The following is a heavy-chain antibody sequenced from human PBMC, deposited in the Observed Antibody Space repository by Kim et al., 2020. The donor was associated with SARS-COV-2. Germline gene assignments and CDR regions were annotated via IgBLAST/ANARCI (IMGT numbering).Heavy chain of an antibody. CDR2: ISYDGSNK. J-gene: IGHJ4*02. V-gene: IGHV3-30-3*01. Sequence: GGSLRLSCAASGFTFSSYAMHWVRQAPGKGLEWVAVISYDGSNKYYADSVKGRFTISRDNSKNTLYLQMNSLRAEDTAVYYCARDWRDIVVVPAAIRGSYFDYWGLGTLVTVSS. D-gene: IGHD2-2*02. CDR3: ARDWRDIVVVPAAIRGSYFDY. CDR1: GFTFSSYA.